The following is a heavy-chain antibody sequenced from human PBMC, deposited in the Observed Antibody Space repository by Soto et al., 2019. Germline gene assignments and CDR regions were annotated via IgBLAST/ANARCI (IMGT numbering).Heavy chain of an antibody. CDR3: ARVKYYDNSGYKYRRHSSSTDV. CDR1: GGSINIYY. Sequence: PSETLSLTCTVSGGSINIYYWSWIRQPPGKGLEWIGYIYYSGSTNYNPSLKSRVTISLDMSKNQFSLQLSSVTAADTAVYYCARVKYYDNSGYKYRRHSSSTDVRCQGITGTLS. V-gene: IGHV4-59*01. CDR2: IYYSGST. D-gene: IGHD3-22*01. J-gene: IGHJ6*02.